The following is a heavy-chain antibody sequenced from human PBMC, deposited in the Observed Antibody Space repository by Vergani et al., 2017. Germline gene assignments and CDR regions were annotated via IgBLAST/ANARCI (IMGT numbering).Heavy chain of an antibody. CDR3: ARHRGSGGFFPSSYFYGMDV. CDR1: DSSIMTNPY. CDR2: IHHSGDT. J-gene: IGHJ6*02. Sequence: QVQLQESGPGLVKPSEILTLTCDVSDSSIMTNPYWGWFRQSPGKGLEWIGCIHHSGDTHYNSSLKSRVSISIVSSSKFSLSLTSVTAADTAIYYCARHRGSGGFFPSSYFYGMDVWVHGTTVTVSS. D-gene: IGHD3-10*01. V-gene: IGHV4-38-2*01.